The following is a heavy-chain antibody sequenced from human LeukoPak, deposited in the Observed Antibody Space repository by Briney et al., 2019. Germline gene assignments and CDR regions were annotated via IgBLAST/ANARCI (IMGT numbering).Heavy chain of an antibody. D-gene: IGHD2-21*02. V-gene: IGHV3-21*01. CDR1: GFTVSSYA. Sequence: PGGSLRLSCAASGFTVSSYAMSWVRQAPGKGLEWGSSISSSSSYIYYADSVKGRFTISRDNAKNSLYLQMNSLRAEDTAVYYCARDHPIECRGGDCFTTGPGYWGQGTLVTVSS. CDR3: ARDHPIECRGGDCFTTGPGY. J-gene: IGHJ4*02. CDR2: ISSSSSYI.